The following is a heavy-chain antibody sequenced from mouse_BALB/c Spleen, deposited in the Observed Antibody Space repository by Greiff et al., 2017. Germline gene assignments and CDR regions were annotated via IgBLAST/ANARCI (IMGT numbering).Heavy chain of an antibody. CDR1: GYSFTGYY. Sequence: EVQGVESGPDLVKPGASVKISCKASGYSFTGYYMHWVKQSHGKSLEWIGRVNPNNGGTSYNQKFKGKAILTVDKSSSTAYMELRSLTSEDSAVYYCARERAYYGNYGFAYWGQGTLVTVSA. CDR2: VNPNNGGT. V-gene: IGHV1-26*01. D-gene: IGHD2-10*01. CDR3: ARERAYYGNYGFAY. J-gene: IGHJ3*01.